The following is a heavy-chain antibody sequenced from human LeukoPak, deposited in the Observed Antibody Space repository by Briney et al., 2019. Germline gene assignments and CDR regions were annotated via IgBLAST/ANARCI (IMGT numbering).Heavy chain of an antibody. CDR3: AGGRPTYYDFWSGYSYYFDY. V-gene: IGHV4-59*12. D-gene: IGHD3-3*01. Sequence: SETLSLTCTVSGGSISNYYWSWIRQPPGKGLEWIGYIYYSGRTRYNPSLKSPVTISVDTSKNQFSLKLSSVTAADTAVYYCAGGRPTYYDFWSGYSYYFDYWGQGTMVTVSS. CDR2: IYYSGRT. CDR1: GGSISNYY. J-gene: IGHJ4*03.